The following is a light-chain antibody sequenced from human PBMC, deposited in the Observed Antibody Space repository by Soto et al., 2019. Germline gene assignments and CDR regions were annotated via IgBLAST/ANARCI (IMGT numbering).Light chain of an antibody. CDR1: SSDVRGYNY. V-gene: IGLV2-8*01. CDR3: SSYAGSNNFGV. CDR2: EVN. J-gene: IGLJ1*01. Sequence: QSVLTQPPSASGSPGQSVTISCTGTSSDVRGYNYVSWYQQHPGKAPKLMIYEVNKRPSGVPDSFSGSKSGNTASLTVSGLQAEDEAYYYCSSYAGSNNFGVFGTGTKVTVL.